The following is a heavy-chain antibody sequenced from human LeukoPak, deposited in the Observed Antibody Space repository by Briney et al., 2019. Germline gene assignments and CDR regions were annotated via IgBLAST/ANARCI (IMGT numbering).Heavy chain of an antibody. D-gene: IGHD3-9*01. V-gene: IGHV4-59*01. Sequence: SETPSLTCTVSGGSIRRYYWSWVWEPPGEGLGWIGYIYYSGSTNYNPSLKSRVTISVDTSKNQFSLKLSSVTAADTAVYYCAREAPIKNYYGMDVWGQGTTVTVSS. CDR1: GGSIRRYY. CDR2: IYYSGST. J-gene: IGHJ6*02. CDR3: AREAPIKNYYGMDV.